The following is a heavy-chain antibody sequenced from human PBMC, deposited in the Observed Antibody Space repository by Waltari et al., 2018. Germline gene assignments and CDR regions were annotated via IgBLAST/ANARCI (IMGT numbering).Heavy chain of an antibody. CDR3: ARASPYDYGDQFDP. CDR2: VYHTGGT. D-gene: IGHD4-17*01. CDR1: GYSISSGYY. J-gene: IGHJ5*02. V-gene: IGHV4-38-2*02. Sequence: QVRLQESGPRLVKPSETLSLTCTISGYSISSGYYWGWIRQPPGKGLEWIASVYHTGGTYYNPFLKSLVSMSVDTSNNQFSRKLSSVTAADTAIYYCARASPYDYGDQFDPWGQGTLVPVSS.